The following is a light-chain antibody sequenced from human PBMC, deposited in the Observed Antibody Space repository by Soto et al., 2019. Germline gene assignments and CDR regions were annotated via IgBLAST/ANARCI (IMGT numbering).Light chain of an antibody. CDR1: QDISNY. V-gene: IGKV1-9*01. J-gene: IGKJ4*01. CDR2: LAS. CDR3: QYLNSFPLS. Sequence: DIQMTQSPSSLSASLGDRVTITCQASQDISNYLNWYQQKPGKAPKLLIYLASTLQSGVPSRFSGSGSGTDFSLTISSLQPEDVATYYCQYLNSFPLSFGGGTKVDIK.